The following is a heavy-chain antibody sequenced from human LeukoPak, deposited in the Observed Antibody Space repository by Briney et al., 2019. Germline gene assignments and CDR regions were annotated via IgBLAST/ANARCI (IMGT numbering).Heavy chain of an antibody. J-gene: IGHJ4*02. D-gene: IGHD3-22*01. CDR2: ISSGGSTI. CDR1: GSTFSNAW. CDR3: AREPPGNYDDSGHYYAYFDC. Sequence: PGGSLRLSCAASGSTFSNAWMNWVRQAPGKGLEWVSYISSGGSTIYYADTVKGRFTISRDNARNSLYLQMNGLTDEDTAVYYCAREPPGNYDDSGHYYAYFDCWGQGALVTVSS. V-gene: IGHV3-48*02.